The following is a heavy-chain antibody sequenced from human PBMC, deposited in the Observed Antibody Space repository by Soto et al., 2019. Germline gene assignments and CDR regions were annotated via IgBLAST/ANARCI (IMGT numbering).Heavy chain of an antibody. Sequence: PSETLSLTCTVSGGSISSGGYYWSWIRQRPGKGLEWIGYIYFSGSTYYNPSLKSRVTISVDTSKNQFSLKLSSVTAADTAVYYCARSQGGSTKPNYYYYGMDVWGQGTTVTVSS. D-gene: IGHD6-13*01. J-gene: IGHJ6*02. V-gene: IGHV4-31*03. CDR1: GGSISSGGYY. CDR3: ARSQGGSTKPNYYYYGMDV. CDR2: IYFSGST.